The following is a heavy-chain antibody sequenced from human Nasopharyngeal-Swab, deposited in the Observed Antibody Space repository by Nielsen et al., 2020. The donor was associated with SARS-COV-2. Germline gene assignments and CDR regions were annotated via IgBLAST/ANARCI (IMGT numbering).Heavy chain of an antibody. Sequence: VKVSCKASGGTFSSYAISWVRQAPGQGLEWMGGIIPIFGTANYAQKFQGRVTITADESTSTAYMELSSLRSEDTAVYYCARLSQQWLVDYYYYGMDVWGQGTTVTVSS. CDR1: GGTFSSYA. D-gene: IGHD6-19*01. V-gene: IGHV1-69*13. CDR2: IIPIFGTA. CDR3: ARLSQQWLVDYYYYGMDV. J-gene: IGHJ6*02.